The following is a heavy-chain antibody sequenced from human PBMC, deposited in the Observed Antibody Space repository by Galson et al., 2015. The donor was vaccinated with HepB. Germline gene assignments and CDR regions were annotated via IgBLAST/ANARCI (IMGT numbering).Heavy chain of an antibody. D-gene: IGHD3-16*01. CDR1: GGTFSSYA. CDR2: IIPIFGTA. Sequence: SVKVSCKASGGTFSSYAISWVRQAPGQGLEWMGGIIPIFGTANYAQKFQGRVTITADESTSTAYMELSSLRSEDTAAYYCAREYSELGEFDYWGQGTLVTVSS. CDR3: AREYSELGEFDY. V-gene: IGHV1-69*13. J-gene: IGHJ4*02.